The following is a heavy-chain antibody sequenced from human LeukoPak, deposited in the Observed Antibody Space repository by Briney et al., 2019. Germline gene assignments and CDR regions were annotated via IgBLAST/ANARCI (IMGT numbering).Heavy chain of an antibody. V-gene: IGHV4-30-2*03. J-gene: IGHJ4*02. D-gene: IGHD5-18*01. CDR2: IYHSGST. Sequence: PSQTLSLTCAVSGGSISSGGYSWSWIRQPPGKGLEWIGYIYHSGSTYYNPSLKSRVTISVDTSKNQFSLKLSSVTAADTAVYYCARRGGRSYGLYYFDYWGQGTLVTVSS. CDR1: GGSISSGGYS. CDR3: ARRGGRSYGLYYFDY.